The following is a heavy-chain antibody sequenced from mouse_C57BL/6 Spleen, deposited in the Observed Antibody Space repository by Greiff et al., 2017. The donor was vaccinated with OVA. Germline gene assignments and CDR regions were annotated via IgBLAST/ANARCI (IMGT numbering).Heavy chain of an antibody. Sequence: VQLQQSGPELVKPGASVKISCKASGYAFSSSWMNWVQQRPGKGLEWIGRIYPGDGDTNYNGKFKGKATLTADKSSSTAYMQLSSLTSEDSAVYFCAREGLYGSSPYAMDYWGQGTSVTVSS. CDR1: GYAFSSSW. D-gene: IGHD1-1*01. V-gene: IGHV1-82*01. CDR3: AREGLYGSSPYAMDY. CDR2: IYPGDGDT. J-gene: IGHJ4*01.